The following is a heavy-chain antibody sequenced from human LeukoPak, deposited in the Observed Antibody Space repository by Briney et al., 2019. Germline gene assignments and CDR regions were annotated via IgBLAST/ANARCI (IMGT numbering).Heavy chain of an antibody. Sequence: ASVKVSCKASGYTFTGYYIHWVRQAPGQGLEWMGWINPDSGGTNYAQEFQGRVTVTRDTSISTAYMELSRLRSDDTAVYYCARVPRVTVFGVVRRGQDYFDYWGQGTLVTVSS. CDR3: ARVPRVTVFGVVRRGQDYFDY. CDR1: GYTFTGYY. CDR2: INPDSGGT. D-gene: IGHD3-3*01. J-gene: IGHJ4*02. V-gene: IGHV1-2*02.